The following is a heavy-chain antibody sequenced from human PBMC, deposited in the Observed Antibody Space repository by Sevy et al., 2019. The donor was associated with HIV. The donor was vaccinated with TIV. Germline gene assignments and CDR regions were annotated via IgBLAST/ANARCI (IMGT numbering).Heavy chain of an antibody. V-gene: IGHV3-49*04. CDR1: GFTFGDYA. J-gene: IGHJ4*02. CDR2: IKSKADGGTV. D-gene: IGHD2-21*01. Sequence: GGSLRLSCTTSGFTFGDYAMNWVRQAPGKGLEWVAFIKSKADGGTVDHAASVKGRFTISRDDSKSIAYLQMNDLKTEDTAVYYCTRWKGLQSIFDYWGQGALVTVSS. CDR3: TRWKGLQSIFDY.